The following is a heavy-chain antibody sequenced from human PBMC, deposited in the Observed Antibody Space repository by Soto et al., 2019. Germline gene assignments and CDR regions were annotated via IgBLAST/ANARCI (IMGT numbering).Heavy chain of an antibody. V-gene: IGHV4-61*01. CDR1: GGSVSSGSYY. J-gene: IGHJ6*02. Sequence: PSETLSLTCTVSGGSVSSGSYYWSWIRQPPGKGLEWIGYIYYSGSTNYNTSLKSRVTISVDTSKKQFSLKLSSVTAADTAVYYCSRDRLGGPYYYYYGMDVWGQGTTVTVSS. CDR2: IYYSGST. CDR3: SRDRLGGPYYYYYGMDV. D-gene: IGHD3-10*01.